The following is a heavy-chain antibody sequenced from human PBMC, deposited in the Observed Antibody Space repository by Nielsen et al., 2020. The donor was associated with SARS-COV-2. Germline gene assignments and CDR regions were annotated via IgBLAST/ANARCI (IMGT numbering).Heavy chain of an antibody. D-gene: IGHD2-15*01. CDR2: ISGSGGST. J-gene: IGHJ6*02. CDR3: AKSLLRYYYYGMDV. Sequence: GESLKISCTASGFIFSSYAMSWVRQAPGKGLEWVSAISGSGGSTYYADSVKGRFTISRDNSKNTLYLQMNSLRAEDTAVYYCAKSLLRYYYYGMDVWGQGTTVTVSS. CDR1: GFIFSSYA. V-gene: IGHV3-23*01.